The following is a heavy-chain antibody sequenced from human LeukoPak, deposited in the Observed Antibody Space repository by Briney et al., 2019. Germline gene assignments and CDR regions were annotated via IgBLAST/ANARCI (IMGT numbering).Heavy chain of an antibody. J-gene: IGHJ6*04. CDR2: ISSSSSYI. CDR1: GFTFSSYS. D-gene: IGHD3-10*01. CDR3: ARIWFGELRVGMDV. V-gene: IGHV3-21*01. Sequence: GGSLRLSCAASGFTFSSYSMNWVRQAPGKGLEWVSSISSSSSYIYYADSVKDRFTISRDNAKNSLYLQMNSLRAEDTAVYYCARIWFGELRVGMDVWGKGTTVTVSS.